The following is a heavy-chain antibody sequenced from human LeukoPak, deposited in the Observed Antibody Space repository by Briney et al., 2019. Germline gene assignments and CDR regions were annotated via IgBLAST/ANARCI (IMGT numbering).Heavy chain of an antibody. CDR2: IYTSGST. Sequence: SETLSLTCTVSGGSISSYYWSWIRQPAGKGLEWIGRIYTSGSTNYNPSLKSRVTMSVDTSKNQFSLKLSSVTAADTAVYYCARDIVVVVAATQTYYYYMDVWGKGTTVTISS. CDR3: ARDIVVVVAATQTYYYYMDV. V-gene: IGHV4-4*07. D-gene: IGHD2-15*01. J-gene: IGHJ6*03. CDR1: GGSISSYY.